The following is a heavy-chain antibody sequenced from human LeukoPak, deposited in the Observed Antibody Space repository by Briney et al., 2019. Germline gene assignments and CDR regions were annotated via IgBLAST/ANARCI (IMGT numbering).Heavy chain of an antibody. Sequence: GASVKVSCKASGYTFTGYYMHWVRQAPGQGLEWMGWINPNSGGPNYAQQFQGRVTMTRDTSISTAYMELSRLRSDDTAVYYRARDGSETWIQPPHAAFDIWGQGTMVTVSS. CDR2: INPNSGGP. V-gene: IGHV1-2*02. CDR1: GYTFTGYY. D-gene: IGHD5-18*01. J-gene: IGHJ3*02. CDR3: ARDGSETWIQPPHAAFDI.